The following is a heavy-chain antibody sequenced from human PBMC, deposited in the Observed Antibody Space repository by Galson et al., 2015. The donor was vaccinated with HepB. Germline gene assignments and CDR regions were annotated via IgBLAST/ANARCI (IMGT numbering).Heavy chain of an antibody. D-gene: IGHD1-26*01. Sequence: SVKVSCKASGYTFTNYMHWVRQAPGQGLEWLGVINPSGGSTTYAQKFQDRVTMTRDTSTSTVYMELSSLRSEDTAVYYCARGASGRSTAGYYMDVWGKGTTVTVSS. CDR2: INPSGGST. V-gene: IGHV1-46*03. J-gene: IGHJ6*03. CDR1: GYTFTNY. CDR3: ARGASGRSTAGYYMDV.